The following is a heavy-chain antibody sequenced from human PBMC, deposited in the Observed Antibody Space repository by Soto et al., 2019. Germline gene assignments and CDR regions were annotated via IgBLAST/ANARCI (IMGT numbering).Heavy chain of an antibody. V-gene: IGHV3-23*01. CDR3: AKGRLRYFDWLLYFDY. Sequence: GGSLRLSCAASGFTFSSYAMSWVRQAPGKGLEWVSAISGSGGSTYYADSVKGRFTISRDNSKNTLYLQMNSLRAEDTAVYYCAKGRLRYFDWLLYFDYWGQGTLVTVSS. J-gene: IGHJ4*02. D-gene: IGHD3-9*01. CDR1: GFTFSSYA. CDR2: ISGSGGST.